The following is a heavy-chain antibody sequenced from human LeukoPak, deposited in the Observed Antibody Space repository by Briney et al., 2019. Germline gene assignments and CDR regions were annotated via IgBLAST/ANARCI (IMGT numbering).Heavy chain of an antibody. V-gene: IGHV1-69*06. Sequence: GASVKVSCKASGGTFSSYAISWVRQAPGQGLGWMGGIIPIFGTANYAQKFQGRVTITADKSTSTAYMELSSLRSEDTAVYYCARAATSGSYLNDAFDIWGQGTMVTVSS. CDR2: IIPIFGTA. CDR3: ARAATSGSYLNDAFDI. CDR1: GGTFSSYA. J-gene: IGHJ3*02. D-gene: IGHD1-26*01.